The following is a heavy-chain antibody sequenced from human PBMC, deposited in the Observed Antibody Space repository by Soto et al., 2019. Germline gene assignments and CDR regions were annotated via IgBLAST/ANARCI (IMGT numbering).Heavy chain of an antibody. D-gene: IGHD5-18*01. CDR1: KFTITSYW. Sequence: EVQLVESGGGLVQPGGSVRLSCAASKFTITSYWMHWVRQAPGKGLVWVSRINSDGSSISYADAVKGRFTISRDNAKNTLYLQMNSLXVEDTAXYYXAREVXHGYVXRGMDVWGQGTTVTVFS. J-gene: IGHJ6*02. CDR2: INSDGSSI. CDR3: AREVXHGYVXRGMDV. V-gene: IGHV3-74*01.